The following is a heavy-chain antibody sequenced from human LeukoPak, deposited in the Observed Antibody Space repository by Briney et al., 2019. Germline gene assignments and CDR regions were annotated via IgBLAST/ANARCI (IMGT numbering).Heavy chain of an antibody. CDR3: ARAAEAAAGTALSWFDP. Sequence: ASVKVSCKASGYTFTGYYMHWVRQAPGQGLEWMAWINPNSGGTNYAQKFQGWVTMTRDTSISTAYMELSRLRSDDTAVYYCARAAEAAAGTALSWFDPWGQGTLVTVSS. V-gene: IGHV1-2*04. J-gene: IGHJ5*02. CDR1: GYTFTGYY. D-gene: IGHD6-13*01. CDR2: INPNSGGT.